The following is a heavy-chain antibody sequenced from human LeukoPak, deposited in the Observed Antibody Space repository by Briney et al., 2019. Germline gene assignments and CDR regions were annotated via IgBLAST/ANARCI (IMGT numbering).Heavy chain of an antibody. Sequence: SETPSLTCTVSGGCISSASYYWGWIRQPPGKGLEWIGSIYYSGSTYYNPSLKSRVTISVDTSKNQFSLKLSSVTAADTAVFYCASYYSDSTAYRFDYWGQGALVTVSS. D-gene: IGHD3-22*01. CDR3: ASYYSDSTAYRFDY. V-gene: IGHV4-39*05. J-gene: IGHJ4*02. CDR2: IYYSGST. CDR1: GGCISSASYY.